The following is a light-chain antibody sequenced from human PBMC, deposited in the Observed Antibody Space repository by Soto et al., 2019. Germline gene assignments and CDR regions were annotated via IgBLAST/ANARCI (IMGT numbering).Light chain of an antibody. CDR3: AAWDDILNGWV. J-gene: IGLJ3*02. V-gene: IGLV1-44*01. CDR2: SND. CDR1: DSNIGSNG. Sequence: QAVLTQPPSASGTPGQRVTISCSGSDSNIGSNGVNWYQHLPGMAPKLLTHSNDHRPSGVADRFSGSKSGTSASLAISGLQSEXEADYYCAAWDDILNGWVFGGGTKLTVL.